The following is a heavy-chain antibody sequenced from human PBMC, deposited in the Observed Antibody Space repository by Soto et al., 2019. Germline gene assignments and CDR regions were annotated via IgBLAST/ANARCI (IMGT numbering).Heavy chain of an antibody. CDR2: INHSGIV. Sequence: ETLSLTCPFYGGSFSGHSWTWIRQSPGKGLEWIGDINHSGIVNYSPSLKSRVTISLDTSKNQFSLTLSAVTAADTAMYYCSTRAYDTNGYYRFDPRGQGTLVTLSS. J-gene: IGHJ5*01. V-gene: IGHV4-34*01. CDR1: GGSFSGHS. CDR3: STRAYDTNGYYRFDP. D-gene: IGHD3-22*01.